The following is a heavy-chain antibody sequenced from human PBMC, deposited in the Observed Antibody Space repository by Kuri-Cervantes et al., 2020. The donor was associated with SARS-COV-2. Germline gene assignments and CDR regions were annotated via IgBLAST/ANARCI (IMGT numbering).Heavy chain of an antibody. J-gene: IGHJ5*02. CDR3: ARDIEFFLVVPAATALGSNWFDP. D-gene: IGHD2-2*01. CDR2: IYHSGST. Sequence: SETLSLTCAVSGYSISSGYYWGWIRQPPGKGLGWIGSIYHSGSTYYNPSLKSRVTISVDTSKNQFSLKLSSVTAADTAVYYCARDIEFFLVVPAATALGSNWFDPWGQGTLVTVSS. CDR1: GYSISSGYY. V-gene: IGHV4-38-2*02.